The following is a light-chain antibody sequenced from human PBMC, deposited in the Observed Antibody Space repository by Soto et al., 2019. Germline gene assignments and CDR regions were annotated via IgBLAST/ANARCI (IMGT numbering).Light chain of an antibody. CDR1: SGHSTYA. CDR2: LNSDGSH. Sequence: QLVLTQSPSASASLGASVKLTCTLSSGHSTYAIAWHQQQPEKGPRYLMKLNSDGSHTNEDEIPDRFSGSSSGAERYLTISNLQSEDEADYYCQTWGTGIQLFGGGTKLTVL. V-gene: IGLV4-69*01. J-gene: IGLJ3*02. CDR3: QTWGTGIQL.